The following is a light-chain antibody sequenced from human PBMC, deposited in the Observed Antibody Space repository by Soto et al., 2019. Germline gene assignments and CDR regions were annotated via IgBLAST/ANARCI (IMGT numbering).Light chain of an antibody. CDR1: QSVSSSY. CDR2: GAS. Sequence: EIVLTQSPGTLSLSPGERATLSCRASQSVSSSYLSWYQQKPGQAPRLLIYGASSRATGIPDRFSGSGSGTDFTRTISRLEPEDFAVYYCQQYGSSPPALTFGGGTQVEIK. J-gene: IGKJ4*01. CDR3: QQYGSSPPALT. V-gene: IGKV3-20*01.